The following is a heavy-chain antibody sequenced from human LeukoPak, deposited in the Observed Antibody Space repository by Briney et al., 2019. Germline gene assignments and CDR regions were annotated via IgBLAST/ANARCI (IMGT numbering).Heavy chain of an antibody. CDR2: IYSGGST. V-gene: IGHV3-66*02. D-gene: IGHD2-8*02. CDR1: GFTVSSNY. CDR3: ARDGISCTGGHCYFAS. J-gene: IGHJ4*02. Sequence: PGGSLRLSCPASGFTVSSNYMSWVRQAPGKGLEWVSVIYSGGSTYYADSVKGRFTISRDNSKNTLYLQMNSLRAEDTAVYYCARDGISCTGGHCYFASWGQGTLVTVSS.